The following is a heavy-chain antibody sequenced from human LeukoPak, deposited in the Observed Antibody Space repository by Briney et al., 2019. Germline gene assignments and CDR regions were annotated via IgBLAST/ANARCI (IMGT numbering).Heavy chain of an antibody. D-gene: IGHD2-21*01. CDR2: ISASGDNT. CDR1: VFTFTTYA. J-gene: IGHJ4*02. V-gene: IGHV3-23*01. Sequence: GGSLRLSCAASVFTFTTYAMRWVRQAPGKGLEWVSSISASGDNTYYADSVKGRFIISRDNSKNTFSLQMNSLRAEDTAIYYCAKDHGEWGQGTLVTVSS. CDR3: AKDHGE.